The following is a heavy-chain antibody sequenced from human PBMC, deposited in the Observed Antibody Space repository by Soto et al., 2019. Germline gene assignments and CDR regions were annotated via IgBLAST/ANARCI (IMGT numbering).Heavy chain of an antibody. CDR3: AKVQQWLADDAFDI. CDR1: GCTLRRYT. Sequence: PLGALIHSWTASGCTLRRYTMSLGRQAPGRGLEWVSDISGSGGSTYYAHSVKGRFTISRDNSKHTLYLQMHSLSAEDTAVYYCAKVQQWLADDAFDIRGPGTMVTLS. V-gene: IGHV3-23*01. J-gene: IGHJ3*02. CDR2: ISGSGGST. D-gene: IGHD6-19*01.